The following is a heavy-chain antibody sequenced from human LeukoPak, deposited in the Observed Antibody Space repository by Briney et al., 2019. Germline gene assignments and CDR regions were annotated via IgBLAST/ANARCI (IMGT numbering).Heavy chain of an antibody. CDR3: ARGRYYYDSSGYYLFDY. Sequence: SETLSLTCTVSGGSIRSYYYSWIRQPAGKGLEWIGRIHTSGITNYNPSLKSRVTMSVDTSKNQFFLKLSSVTAADTAVYYCARGRYYYDSSGYYLFDYWGQGTLVTVSS. V-gene: IGHV4-4*07. CDR2: IHTSGIT. J-gene: IGHJ4*02. CDR1: GGSIRSYY. D-gene: IGHD3-22*01.